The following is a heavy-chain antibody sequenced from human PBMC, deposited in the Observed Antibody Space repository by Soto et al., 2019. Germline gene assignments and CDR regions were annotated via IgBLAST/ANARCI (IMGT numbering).Heavy chain of an antibody. D-gene: IGHD4-17*01. CDR2: IRSKAYGGTT. CDR1: GFTFGDYA. CDR3: VPTAGVYDDGDYEDSYYFDY. V-gene: IGHV3-49*03. J-gene: IGHJ4*02. Sequence: GGSLRLSCTASGFTFGDYAMSWFHQAPGKGLEWVGFIRSKAYGGTTEYAASVKGRFTISRDDSKSIAYLQMNSLKTEDTAVYYCVPTAGVYDDGDYEDSYYFDYWGQGTLVTVSS.